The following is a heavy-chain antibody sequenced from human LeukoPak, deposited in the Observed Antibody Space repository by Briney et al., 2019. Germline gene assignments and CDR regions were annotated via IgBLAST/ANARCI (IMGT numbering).Heavy chain of an antibody. D-gene: IGHD3-10*01. Sequence: SETLSLTCAVYGGSFSGYYWSWIRQPPGKGPEWIGEINHSGSTYYNPSLKSRVTISVDTSKNQFSLKLSSVTAADTAVYYCARQSRAVRGVIPPDYWGQGTLVTVSS. V-gene: IGHV4-34*01. CDR3: ARQSRAVRGVIPPDY. J-gene: IGHJ4*02. CDR2: INHSGST. CDR1: GGSFSGYY.